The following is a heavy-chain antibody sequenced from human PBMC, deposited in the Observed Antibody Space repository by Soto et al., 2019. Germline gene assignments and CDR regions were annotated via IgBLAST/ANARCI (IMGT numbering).Heavy chain of an antibody. CDR3: AGGAAADYFNS. CDR1: SGSFSTYY. D-gene: IGHD6-13*01. Sequence: SETLSLTCHVSSGSFSTYYWSWIRQPAGKGLEWIGRICSTGSTLYNPSLKSRITMSVDTSKNQFSLKLSSVTAADTAVYYCAGGAAADYFNSWGQGSLVTVSS. J-gene: IGHJ4*02. V-gene: IGHV4-4*07. CDR2: ICSTGST.